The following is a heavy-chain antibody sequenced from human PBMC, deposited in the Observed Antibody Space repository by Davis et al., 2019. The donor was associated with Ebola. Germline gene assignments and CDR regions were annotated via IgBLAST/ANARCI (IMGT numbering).Heavy chain of an antibody. CDR2: IKQDGSEK. V-gene: IGHV3-7*01. D-gene: IGHD3-22*01. CDR1: GFTFSSYW. CDR3: ARDQARYYDSSGYPDY. J-gene: IGHJ4*02. Sequence: GESLKISCAASGFTFSSYWMSWVRQAPGKGLEWVANIKQDGSEKYYVDSVKGRFTISRDNSKNTLYLQMNSLRAEDTAAYYCARDQARYYDSSGYPDYWGQGTLVTVSS.